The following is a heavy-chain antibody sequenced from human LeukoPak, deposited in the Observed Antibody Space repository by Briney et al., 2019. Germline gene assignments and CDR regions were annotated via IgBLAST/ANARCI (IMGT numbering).Heavy chain of an antibody. CDR1: GYTFTSYD. CDR3: ARANYYYYYMDV. V-gene: IGHV1-69*06. J-gene: IGHJ6*03. Sequence: SVKVSCKASGYTFTSYDISWVRQAPGQGLEWMGGIIPIFGTANYAQKFQGRVTITADKSTSTAYMELSSLRSEDTAVYYCARANYYYYYMDVWGKGTTVTVSS. CDR2: IIPIFGTA.